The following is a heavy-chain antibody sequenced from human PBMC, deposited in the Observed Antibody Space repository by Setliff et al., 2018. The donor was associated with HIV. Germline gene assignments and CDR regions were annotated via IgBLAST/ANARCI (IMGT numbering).Heavy chain of an antibody. Sequence: GGSLRLSCAASGFTFSSYWMHWVRQVPGKGLVWVSHINSDVSGTGYADSVKGRFTISIDNAKNTLYLQMNSLLPEDTAVYYCLVVTMLKLGHAFDNWGQGTMVTVSS. D-gene: IGHD3-10*02. CDR1: GFTFSSYW. J-gene: IGHJ3*02. CDR3: LVVTMLKLGHAFDN. CDR2: INSDVSGT. V-gene: IGHV3-74*01.